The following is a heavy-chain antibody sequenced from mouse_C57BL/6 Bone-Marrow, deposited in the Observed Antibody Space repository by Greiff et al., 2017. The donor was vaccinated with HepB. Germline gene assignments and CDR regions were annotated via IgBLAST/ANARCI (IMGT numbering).Heavy chain of an antibody. CDR1: GYTFTSYG. D-gene: IGHD1-1*01. V-gene: IGHV1-81*01. CDR2: IYPRSGNT. Sequence: VKLMESGAELARPGASVKLSCKASGYTFTSYGISWVKQRTGQGLEWIGEIYPRSGNTYYNEKFKGKATLTADKSSSTAYMELRSLTSEDSAVYFCAYYDGSSSNWYFDVWGTGTTVTVSS. CDR3: AYYDGSSSNWYFDV. J-gene: IGHJ1*03.